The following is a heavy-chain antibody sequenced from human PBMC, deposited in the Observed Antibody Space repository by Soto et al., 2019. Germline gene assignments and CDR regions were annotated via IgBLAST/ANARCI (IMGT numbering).Heavy chain of an antibody. Sequence: ASVKVSCKXSGYTFTSYGISWVRQAPGQGLEWMGWISAYNGNTNYAQKLQGRVTMTTDTSTSTAYMELRSLRSDDTAVYYCPRDRGEEQWLLYYGMDVWGQGTTVTVSS. V-gene: IGHV1-18*01. CDR2: ISAYNGNT. D-gene: IGHD6-19*01. CDR1: GYTFTSYG. J-gene: IGHJ6*02. CDR3: PRDRGEEQWLLYYGMDV.